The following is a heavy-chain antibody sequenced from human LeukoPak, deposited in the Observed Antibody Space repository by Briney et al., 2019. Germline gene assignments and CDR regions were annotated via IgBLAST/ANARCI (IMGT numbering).Heavy chain of an antibody. Sequence: GASVKVSCKASGYTFTSYGISWVRQAPGQGLEWMGWISAYNGNTNYAQKLQGRVTMTTDTSTSTAYMELWSLRSDDTAVYYCARDFSGITMVRGVSFDYWGQGTLVTVSS. J-gene: IGHJ4*02. CDR2: ISAYNGNT. CDR3: ARDFSGITMVRGVSFDY. V-gene: IGHV1-18*01. CDR1: GYTFTSYG. D-gene: IGHD3-10*01.